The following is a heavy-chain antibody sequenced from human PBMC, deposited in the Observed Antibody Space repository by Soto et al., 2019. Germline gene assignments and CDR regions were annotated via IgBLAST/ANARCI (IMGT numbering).Heavy chain of an antibody. V-gene: IGHV4-59*08. CDR1: GGSISSYY. J-gene: IGHJ4*02. CDR3: ARQFGVKPPPYFDY. D-gene: IGHD2-8*01. CDR2: IYYSGST. Sequence: SETLSLTCTVSGGSISSYYWSWTRQPPGKGLEWIGYIYYSGSTNYNPSLKSRVTISVDTSKNQFSLKLSSVTAADTAVYYCARQFGVKPPPYFDYWGQGTLVTVSS.